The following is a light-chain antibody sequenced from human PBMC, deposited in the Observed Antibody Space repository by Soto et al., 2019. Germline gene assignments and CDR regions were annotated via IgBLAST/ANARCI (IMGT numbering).Light chain of an antibody. Sequence: IMMTQSPATLSVSQGERATLSCRASQSVSSNLAWYQQKPGQAPRLLMYDASSRATGIPARFSGSGSGTDFSLTISRLDPEDFAVYYCQQYSSSPITFGQGTRLEIK. J-gene: IGKJ5*01. CDR1: QSVSSN. CDR3: QQYSSSPIT. V-gene: IGKV3-15*01. CDR2: DAS.